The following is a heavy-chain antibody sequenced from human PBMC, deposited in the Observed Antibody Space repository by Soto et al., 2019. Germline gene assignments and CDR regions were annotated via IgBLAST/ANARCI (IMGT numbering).Heavy chain of an antibody. CDR2: INHSGST. CDR3: ARDSNLTGVAGYFDL. J-gene: IGHJ2*01. V-gene: IGHV4-34*01. CDR1: GGSFSGYY. Sequence: SETLSLTCAVYGGSFSGYYWSWIRQPPGKGLEWIGEINHSGSTNYNPSLKSRVTISVDTSKNQFSLKLSTVTAADTAVYYCARDSNLTGVAGYFDLWGRGTLVTGAS. D-gene: IGHD7-27*01.